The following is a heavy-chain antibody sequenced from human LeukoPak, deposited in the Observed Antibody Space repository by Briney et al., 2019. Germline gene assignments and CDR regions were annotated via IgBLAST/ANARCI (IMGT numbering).Heavy chain of an antibody. CDR1: GFTFSSYA. Sequence: GGSLRLSCAASGFTFSSYAMSWVRQAPGKGLEWVSAISGSGGSTYYADSVKGRFTFSRDNPKNTLYLQMNSLRAEDTAVYYRAKSSYYDTSGFYREYYFDYWGQGTLVTVSS. CDR3: AKSSYYDTSGFYREYYFDY. D-gene: IGHD3-22*01. CDR2: ISGSGGST. J-gene: IGHJ4*02. V-gene: IGHV3-23*01.